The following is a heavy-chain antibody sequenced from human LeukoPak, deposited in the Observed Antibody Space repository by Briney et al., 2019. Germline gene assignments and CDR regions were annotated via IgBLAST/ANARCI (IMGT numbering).Heavy chain of an antibody. D-gene: IGHD3-3*01. CDR3: ARQGGLMFTIFGVVWSYAFDI. CDR1: GGSISSSSYY. Sequence: SETLSLTCTVSGGSISSSSYYWGWIRQPPGKGLEWIGSIYYSGSTYYNPSLKSRVTISVDTSKNQFSLKLSSVTAADTAVYYCARQGGLMFTIFGVVWSYAFDIWGQGTMVTVSS. V-gene: IGHV4-39*01. J-gene: IGHJ3*02. CDR2: IYYSGST.